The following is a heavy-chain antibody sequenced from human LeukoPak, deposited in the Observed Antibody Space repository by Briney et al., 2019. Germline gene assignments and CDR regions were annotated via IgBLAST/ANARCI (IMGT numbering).Heavy chain of an antibody. V-gene: IGHV3-30*18. J-gene: IGHJ4*02. D-gene: IGHD3-10*01. CDR3: AEGGSRGGNEFDY. CDR2: ISYDGSNK. Sequence: GGSLRLSCAASGFTFSSYGMHWVRQAPGKGLEWVAVISYDGSNKYYADSVKGRFTISRDNSKNTLYLQMNSLRAEDTAVYYCAEGGSRGGNEFDYWGQGTLVTVSS. CDR1: GFTFSSYG.